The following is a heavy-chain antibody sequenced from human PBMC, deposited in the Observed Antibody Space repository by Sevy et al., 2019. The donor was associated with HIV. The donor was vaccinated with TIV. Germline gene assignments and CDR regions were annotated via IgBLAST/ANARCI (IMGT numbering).Heavy chain of an antibody. J-gene: IGHJ4*02. CDR2: IYYSGST. Sequence: SETLSLTCTVSGGSVSSGSYYWSWIRQPPGKGLEWIGYIYYSGSTNYNPSLKSRVTISVDTSKNQFSLKLSSVTAADTAVYYCARDLLGITSIEYYFDYWGQGTLVTVSS. CDR1: GGSVSSGSYY. CDR3: ARDLLGITSIEYYFDY. V-gene: IGHV4-61*01. D-gene: IGHD6-6*01.